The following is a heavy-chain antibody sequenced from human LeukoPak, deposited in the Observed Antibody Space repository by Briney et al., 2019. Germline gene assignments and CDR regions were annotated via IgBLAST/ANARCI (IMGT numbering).Heavy chain of an antibody. D-gene: IGHD5-18*01. CDR3: ARFIRRGPGYSYGSAWFDP. V-gene: IGHV4-59*12. J-gene: IGHJ5*02. CDR1: GGSIISYY. CDR2: IYYSGST. Sequence: SETLSLTCTVSGGSIISYYWSWIRQPPGKGLEWIGYIYYSGSTNYNPSLKSRVTISVDTSKNQFSLKLSSVTAADTAVYYCARFIRRGPGYSYGSAWFDPWGQGTLVTVSS.